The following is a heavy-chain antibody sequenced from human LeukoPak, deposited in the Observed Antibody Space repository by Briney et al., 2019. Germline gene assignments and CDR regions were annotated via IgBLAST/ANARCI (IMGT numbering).Heavy chain of an antibody. V-gene: IGHV4-39*02. CDR1: GGSISSRFHY. CDR2: IYYSGST. D-gene: IGHD6-25*01. CDR3: ARLVGIAAHHFDY. Sequence: PSETLSLTCTVSGGSISSRFHYWGWIRQPPGKGLEWIATIYYSGSTYYNPSLKSRVTISVDTSKNHFSLKLSSVTAADTAVYYCARLVGIAAHHFDYWGQGTLVTVSS. J-gene: IGHJ4*02.